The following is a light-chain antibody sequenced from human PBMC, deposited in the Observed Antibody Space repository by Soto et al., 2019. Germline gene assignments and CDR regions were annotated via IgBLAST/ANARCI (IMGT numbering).Light chain of an antibody. CDR2: DAS. Sequence: EIVLTQSPATLSLSPGERATLSCRASQSVSSSLAWYQQKPGQAPRLLISDASNRATGIPARFSGSGTGTDFSLTISSLEPEDFAIYYCQQRGNCPRGPFSFGPGTQVDI. CDR1: QSVSSS. V-gene: IGKV3-11*01. J-gene: IGKJ3*01. CDR3: QQRGNCPRGPFS.